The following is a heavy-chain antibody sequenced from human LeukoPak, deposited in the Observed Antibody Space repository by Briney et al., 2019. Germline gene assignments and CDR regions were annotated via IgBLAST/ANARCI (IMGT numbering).Heavy chain of an antibody. CDR1: GVSISSSNSY. CDR3: ARPTGSGLFILP. Sequence: PSETLSLTCTVSGVSISSSNSYWGWIRQPPGKGLEWIGSIYYSGNTYYNASLKSQVSISIDTSKNQFSLSLTSVTAADTAVYYCARPTGSGLFILPGGQGTLVTVSS. J-gene: IGHJ4*02. CDR2: IYYSGNT. D-gene: IGHD3/OR15-3a*01. V-gene: IGHV4-39*01.